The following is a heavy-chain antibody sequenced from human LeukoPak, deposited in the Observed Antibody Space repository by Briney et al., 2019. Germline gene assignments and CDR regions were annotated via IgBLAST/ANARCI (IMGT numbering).Heavy chain of an antibody. V-gene: IGHV4-4*07. CDR1: GGSISSYY. CDR3: ARVSSSWYQDWYFDL. Sequence: SETLSLTCTVSGGSISSYYWSWIRQPAGKGLEWIGRIDTSGNTNYKPSLKSRVTMSVDTSKKQFSLKLSSVAAADTAVYYCARVSSSWYQDWYFDLWGRGTLVTVSS. J-gene: IGHJ2*01. D-gene: IGHD6-13*01. CDR2: IDTSGNT.